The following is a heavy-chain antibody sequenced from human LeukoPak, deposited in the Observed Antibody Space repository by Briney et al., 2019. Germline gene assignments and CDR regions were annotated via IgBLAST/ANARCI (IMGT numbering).Heavy chain of an antibody. CDR3: ANELRFLEWLLDY. CDR2: SGSTGRT. J-gene: IGHJ4*02. V-gene: IGHV3-23*01. Sequence: GALRLSCAASGFIFSSNAMSWVRQAPDKGLEWVSASGSTGRTYYADSVKGRFTISRDNSKNTLYLQMNSLTVDDTAVYYCANELRFLEWLLDYWGQGTLVTVSS. CDR1: GFIFSSNA. D-gene: IGHD3-3*01.